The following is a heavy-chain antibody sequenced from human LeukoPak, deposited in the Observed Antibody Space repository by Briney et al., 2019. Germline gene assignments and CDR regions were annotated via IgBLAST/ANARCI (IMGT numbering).Heavy chain of an antibody. CDR3: ARHRRRDNWNDAVDYFDY. J-gene: IGHJ4*02. Sequence: SETLSLTCTVSGGSISSSRYYWGWIRQPPGKGLEWIGSIYYSGSTYYNPSLKSRVTISVDTSKNQFSLKLSSLTAADTAVYYCARHRRRDNWNDAVDYFDYWGQGTLVTVSS. CDR1: GGSISSSRYY. V-gene: IGHV4-39*01. D-gene: IGHD1-20*01. CDR2: IYYSGST.